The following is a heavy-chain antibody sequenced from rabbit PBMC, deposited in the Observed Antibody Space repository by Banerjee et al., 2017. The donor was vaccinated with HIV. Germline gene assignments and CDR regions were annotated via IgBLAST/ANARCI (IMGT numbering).Heavy chain of an antibody. Sequence: EESGGGLVKPEGSLTLTCTASGFSFSSSYWICWVRQAPGKGLEWIACIYAGSSGSTYYASWAKGRFTISKTSSTTVTLQMTSLTAADTATYFCAGADYVGGGYDYFNLWGQGTLVTVS. CDR1: GFSFSSSYW. V-gene: IGHV1S45*01. D-gene: IGHD8-1*01. J-gene: IGHJ4*01. CDR3: AGADYVGGGYDYFNL. CDR2: IYAGSSGST.